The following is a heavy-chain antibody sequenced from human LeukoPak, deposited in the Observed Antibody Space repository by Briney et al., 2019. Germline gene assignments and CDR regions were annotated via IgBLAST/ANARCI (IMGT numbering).Heavy chain of an antibody. V-gene: IGHV1-18*01. CDR2: ISAYNGDT. Sequence: ASVKVSCKASGYSFSTYGISWVRQAPGQGLEWMGWISAYNGDTNYAQKLQGRVSMTTDTSTSTAYMELRSLRSDDTAVYYCARDPESYCTSISCYYYYGLDVWGQGTTVTVS. CDR3: ARDPESYCTSISCYYYYGLDV. CDR1: GYSFSTYG. D-gene: IGHD2-2*01. J-gene: IGHJ6*02.